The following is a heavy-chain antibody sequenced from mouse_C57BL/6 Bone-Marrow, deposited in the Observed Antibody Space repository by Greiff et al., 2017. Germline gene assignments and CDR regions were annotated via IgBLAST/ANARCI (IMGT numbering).Heavy chain of an antibody. CDR2: IYPGDGDT. V-gene: IGHV1-82*01. Sequence: QVQLQQSGPELVKPGASVKISCKASGYAFSSSWMNWVKQRPGKGLEWIGRIYPGDGDTNYNGKFKGKATLTADKSSSTAYMQLSSLTSEDSAVYCGARSLYYYGRSWCAYWGQGTLVTVSA. J-gene: IGHJ3*01. CDR1: GYAFSSSW. CDR3: ARSLYYYGRSWCAY. D-gene: IGHD1-1*01.